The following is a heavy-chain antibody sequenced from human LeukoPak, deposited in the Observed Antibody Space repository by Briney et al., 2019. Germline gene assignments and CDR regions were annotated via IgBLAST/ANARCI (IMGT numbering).Heavy chain of an antibody. V-gene: IGHV3-30*02. D-gene: IGHD1-26*01. CDR3: AKDPQKWESYFDY. CDR2: TRYDGSNK. J-gene: IGHJ4*02. CDR1: GFTFSSYG. Sequence: GGSLRLSCAASGFTFSSYGMHWVRQAPSKGLEWVAFTRYDGSNKYYADSVKGRFTISRDNSKNMLYLQMNSLRAEDTAVYYCAKDPQKWESYFDYWGQGTLVTVSS.